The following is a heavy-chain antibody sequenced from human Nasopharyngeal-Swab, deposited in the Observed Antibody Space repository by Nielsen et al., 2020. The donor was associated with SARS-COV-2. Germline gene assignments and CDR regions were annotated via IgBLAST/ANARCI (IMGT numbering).Heavy chain of an antibody. CDR2: IYHSGST. CDR3: ARDELMVYYYYGMDV. Sequence: RQPPGKGLEWIGEIYHSGSTNYNPSLKSRVTISVDKSKNQSSLKLSSVTAADTAVYYCARDELMVYYYYGMDVWGQGTTVTVSS. V-gene: IGHV4-4*02. J-gene: IGHJ6*02. D-gene: IGHD2-8*01.